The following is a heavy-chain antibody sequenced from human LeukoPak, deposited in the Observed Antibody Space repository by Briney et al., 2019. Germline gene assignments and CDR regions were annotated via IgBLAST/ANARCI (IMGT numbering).Heavy chain of an antibody. D-gene: IGHD6-13*01. J-gene: IGHJ4*02. CDR2: IYYSGST. Sequence: PSETLSLTCTVSGVSISSYYWSWIRQPPGKGLEWIGYIYYSGSTNYNPSLKSRVTISVDTSKNQLSLKLSSVTAADTAVYYCARHWETSSWYVDYWGQGTLVTVSS. CDR1: GVSISSYY. V-gene: IGHV4-59*08. CDR3: ARHWETSSWYVDY.